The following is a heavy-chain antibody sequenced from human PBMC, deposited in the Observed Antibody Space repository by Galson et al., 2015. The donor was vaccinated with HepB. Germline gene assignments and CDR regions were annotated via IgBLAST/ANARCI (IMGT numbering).Heavy chain of an antibody. CDR1: GFTFSTYG. D-gene: IGHD3-10*01. CDR3: AKYGGFGKYYYYYYMDV. CDR2: ISDDGRKK. J-gene: IGHJ6*03. V-gene: IGHV3-30*18. Sequence: SLRLSCAASGFTFSTYGMHWVRQAPGRGLEWAAVISDDGRKKYYADSVKGRFTISRDNSNNTLYLQMDSLRPEDTAVYYCAKYGGFGKYYYYYYMDVWGKGTTVTVSS.